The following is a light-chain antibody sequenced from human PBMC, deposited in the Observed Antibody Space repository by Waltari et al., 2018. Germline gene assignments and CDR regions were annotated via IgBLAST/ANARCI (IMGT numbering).Light chain of an antibody. CDR2: DVS. V-gene: IGLV2-11*01. J-gene: IGLJ2*01. CDR3: CSYAGSYTLV. Sequence: QSALTQPRSVSGSPGQSVTISCTGTSSDLCGYNYVSWYQQHPGKAPKLMIYDVSKRPSGVPDRFSGSKSGNTASLTISGLQAEDESDYYCCSYAGSYTLVFGGGTKLTVL. CDR1: SSDLCGYNY.